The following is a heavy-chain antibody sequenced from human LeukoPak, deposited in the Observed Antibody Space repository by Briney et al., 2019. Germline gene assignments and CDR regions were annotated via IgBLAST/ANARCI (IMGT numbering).Heavy chain of an antibody. Sequence: SETLSLTCTVSGGSISSYYWSWIRQPPGNGLEWIGYIYYSGSTNYNPSLKSRVTISVDTSKNHFSLKLSSVTAADTAVYYCARLRQQLVRYYYYYMDVWGKGTTVTISS. CDR3: ARLRQQLVRYYYYYMDV. D-gene: IGHD6-13*01. CDR1: GGSISSYY. V-gene: IGHV4-59*01. CDR2: IYYSGST. J-gene: IGHJ6*03.